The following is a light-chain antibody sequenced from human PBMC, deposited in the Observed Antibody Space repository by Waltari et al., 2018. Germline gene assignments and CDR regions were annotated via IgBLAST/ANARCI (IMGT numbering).Light chain of an antibody. V-gene: IGKV4-1*01. J-gene: IGKJ2*01. CDR3: QQYHSTPYT. Sequence: DIVMTQSPDSLAVSLGERATINCKSSQSVLYSFNNKNFLSWYQQKPGQPPKLLIYWASPRESGVPERFSCSGSGADFTLTISILQAEDVAVYYCQQYHSTPYTFGQGTKLEIK. CDR2: WAS. CDR1: QSVLYSFNNKNF.